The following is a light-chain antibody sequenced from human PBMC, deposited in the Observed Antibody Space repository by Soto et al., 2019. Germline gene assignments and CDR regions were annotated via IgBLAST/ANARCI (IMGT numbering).Light chain of an antibody. CDR3: QHYNNWPIT. CDR1: QSVSSN. Sequence: EIVLTQSAATRSLSPGERATLSCRASQSVSSNFLAWYQQKPGQAPRLLIYGTSTRATGVPDRFSGSGSGTDFTLTISSLQAADFAVYHCQHYNNWPITFGQGTRLEIK. J-gene: IGKJ5*01. V-gene: IGKV3-15*01. CDR2: GTS.